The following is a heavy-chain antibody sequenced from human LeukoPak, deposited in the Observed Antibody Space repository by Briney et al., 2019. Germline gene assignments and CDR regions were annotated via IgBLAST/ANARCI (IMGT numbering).Heavy chain of an antibody. CDR2: INSDGSRT. J-gene: IGHJ6*04. D-gene: IGHD2-15*01. V-gene: IGHV3-74*01. Sequence: GGSLRLSCAASRFTFSNYWMHWVRQAPGKGLVWVSRINSDGSRTSYADSVKGRFTISRDNAKNTLYLQMNSLRAEDTAVYYCARDGYCSGGSCYGMDVWGEGTTVTVSS. CDR3: ARDGYCSGGSCYGMDV. CDR1: RFTFSNYW.